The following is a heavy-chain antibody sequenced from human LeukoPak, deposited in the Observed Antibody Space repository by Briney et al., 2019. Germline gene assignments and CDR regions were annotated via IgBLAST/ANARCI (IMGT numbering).Heavy chain of an antibody. CDR2: IYPGDSNT. D-gene: IGHD1-26*01. Sequence: GESLKISCKGSGYSFTSYWIAWVRQMPGMGLEWMGIIYPGDSNTRYSPSFQGQVTISADKSVSTAYLQWSSLKASDTAIYYCARGASWYWLDPWGQGTLVTVSS. CDR3: ARGASWYWLDP. V-gene: IGHV5-51*01. CDR1: GYSFTSYW. J-gene: IGHJ5*02.